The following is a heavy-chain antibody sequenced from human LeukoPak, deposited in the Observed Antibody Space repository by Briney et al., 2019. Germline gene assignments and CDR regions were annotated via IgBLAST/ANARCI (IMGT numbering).Heavy chain of an antibody. CDR3: ASGSYGQNYYYYYYMDV. CDR2: ISYDGSNK. Sequence: GGSLRLSCAASGFTFSSYAMHWVRQAPGKGLEWVAVISYDGSNKYYADSVKGRFTISRDNAKNTLYLQMNSLRAEDTAVYYCASGSYGQNYYYYYYMDVWGKGTTVTVSS. V-gene: IGHV3-30-3*01. J-gene: IGHJ6*03. CDR1: GFTFSSYA. D-gene: IGHD5-18*01.